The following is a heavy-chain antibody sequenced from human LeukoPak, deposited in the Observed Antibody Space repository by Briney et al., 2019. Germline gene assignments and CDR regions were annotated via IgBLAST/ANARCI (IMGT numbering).Heavy chain of an antibody. J-gene: IGHJ4*02. CDR2: IKQDGSEK. V-gene: IGHV3-7*01. Sequence: GGSLRLSCAASGFTFNSNWMSWVRQAPGKGLEWVANIKQDGSEKYYVDSVKGRFTISRDNAKNSLYLQMNSLRAEDTAVYYCARDSAKGGWSHYLDYWGQGTLVTVTS. CDR3: ARDSAKGGWSHYLDY. CDR1: GFTFNSNW. D-gene: IGHD6-19*01.